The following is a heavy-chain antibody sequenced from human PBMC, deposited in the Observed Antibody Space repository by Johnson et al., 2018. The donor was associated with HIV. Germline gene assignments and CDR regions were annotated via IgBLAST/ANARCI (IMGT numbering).Heavy chain of an antibody. V-gene: IGHV3-7*03. CDR2: IKQDGSEK. CDR3: ARHQLLVHDVFNI. CDR1: GFTFSSYW. J-gene: IGHJ3*02. Sequence: EVQLVESGGSLVQPGGSLRLSCAASGFTFSSYWMNWVRQAPGKGLEWVANIKQDGSEKYYVDSVKGRFTISRDNAKNSMYLQMNSLRADDTAVYYCARHQLLVHDVFNIWGQGTVVIVSS. D-gene: IGHD1-1*01.